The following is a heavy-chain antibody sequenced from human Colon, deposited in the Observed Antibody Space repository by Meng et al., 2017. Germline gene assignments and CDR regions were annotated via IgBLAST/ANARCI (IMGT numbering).Heavy chain of an antibody. V-gene: IGHV6-1*01. D-gene: IGHD5-18*01. CDR3: ARDHGYSYGLPLDY. J-gene: IGHJ4*02. CDR1: GDSVSSNTAA. CDR2: TYYRSKWYN. Sequence: QVQLQPSGPGLGKPPHTLSLTCVISGDSVSSNTAAWNWIRQSPSRGLEWLGRTYYRSKWYNEYAVSVKSRMTFNADTSKNQVSLQVNSVTPEDTAVYYCARDHGYSYGLPLDYWGQGILVTVSS.